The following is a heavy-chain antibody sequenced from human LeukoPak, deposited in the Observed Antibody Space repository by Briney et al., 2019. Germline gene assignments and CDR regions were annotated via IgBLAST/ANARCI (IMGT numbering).Heavy chain of an antibody. CDR3: ARENSGSYREFDY. Sequence: SETLSLTCTVSGGSISSYYWSWIRQPAGKGLEWIGRIYTSGSTNYNASLKSRVSRSGDTSKNQFSLKPSSVTAADTAVFYCARENSGSYREFDYWGQGTLVTVSS. CDR2: IYTSGST. CDR1: GGSISSYY. V-gene: IGHV4-4*07. J-gene: IGHJ4*02. D-gene: IGHD1-26*01.